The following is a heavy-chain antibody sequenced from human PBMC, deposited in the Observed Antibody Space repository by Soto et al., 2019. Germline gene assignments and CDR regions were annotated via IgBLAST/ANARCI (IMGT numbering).Heavy chain of an antibody. D-gene: IGHD3-10*01. Sequence: SGPTLVNPTETLTLTCTVSGFSLSNARMGVSWIRQPPGKALEWLAHIFSNDEKSYSTSLKSRLTISKDTSKSQVVLTMTNMDPVDTATYYCAHRPGNYGSGSYVHAEYFQHWGQGTLVTVSS. V-gene: IGHV2-26*01. J-gene: IGHJ1*01. CDR1: GFSLSNARMG. CDR3: AHRPGNYGSGSYVHAEYFQH. CDR2: IFSNDEK.